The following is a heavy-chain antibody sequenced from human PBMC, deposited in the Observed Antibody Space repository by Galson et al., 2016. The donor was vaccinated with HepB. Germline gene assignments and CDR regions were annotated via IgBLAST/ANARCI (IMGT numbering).Heavy chain of an antibody. D-gene: IGHD1-7*01. CDR2: ISSSSNYI. V-gene: IGHV3-21*01. J-gene: IGHJ6*03. CDR1: GFTFSSYS. CDR3: ARDPRLRNWNYGWRYSYYMDV. Sequence: SLRLPCADSGFTFSSYSLNWVRQAPGNGLEWVSSISSSSNYIYYADAVNGRFTISRDNAKNSLYLQMNSLRAEDTAVYYCARDPRLRNWNYGWRYSYYMDVWGKGTTVTVSS.